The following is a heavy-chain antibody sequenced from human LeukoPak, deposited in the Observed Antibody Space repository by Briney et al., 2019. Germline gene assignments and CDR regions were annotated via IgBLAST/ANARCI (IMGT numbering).Heavy chain of an antibody. CDR3: TGDSGVVNDYYFHY. D-gene: IGHD2-21*01. CDR1: GGSISSTSFY. J-gene: IGHJ4*02. Sequence: KPSETLSFTCTVSGGSISSTSFYWSWVRQPPGKGLEWIGSIYYSGNTYYNPSLKSRLTVSVDTSKNQFSLTLTSVTAADTAVYYCTGDSGVVNDYYFHYWGPGTLVSVSS. V-gene: IGHV4-39*01. CDR2: IYYSGNT.